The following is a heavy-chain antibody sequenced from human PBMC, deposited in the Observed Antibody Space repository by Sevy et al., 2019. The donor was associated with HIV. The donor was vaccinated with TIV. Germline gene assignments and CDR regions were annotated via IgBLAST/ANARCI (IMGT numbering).Heavy chain of an antibody. CDR1: GYTLIKLP. Sequence: ASVKVSCKVSGYTLIKLPMHWVRQAPGKGLEWMGTFDPEDGKTSYAQKFQGRVTMTEDTSIDTAYMELSSLRSEDTAVFYCAITKDYYDNSGYPFDYWGQGTLVTVSS. D-gene: IGHD3-22*01. CDR3: AITKDYYDNSGYPFDY. J-gene: IGHJ4*02. CDR2: FDPEDGKT. V-gene: IGHV1-24*01.